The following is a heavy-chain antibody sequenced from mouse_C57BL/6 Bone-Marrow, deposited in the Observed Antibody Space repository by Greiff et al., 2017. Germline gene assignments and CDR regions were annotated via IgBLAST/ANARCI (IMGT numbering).Heavy chain of an antibody. J-gene: IGHJ4*01. D-gene: IGHD2-5*01. Sequence: EVHLVESGEGLVKPGGSLKLSCAASGFTFSSYAMSWVRQTPEKRLEWVAYISSGGDYIYYADTVKGRFTLSRDNARNTLYLQMSSLKSEDTAMYYCTRDSYSNPMDYWGQGTSVTVSS. V-gene: IGHV5-9-1*02. CDR1: GFTFSSYA. CDR2: ISSGGDYI. CDR3: TRDSYSNPMDY.